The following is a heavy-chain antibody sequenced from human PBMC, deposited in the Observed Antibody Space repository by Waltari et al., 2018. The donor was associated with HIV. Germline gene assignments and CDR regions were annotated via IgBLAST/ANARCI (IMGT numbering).Heavy chain of an antibody. CDR3: SRGRGYSYGYSDL. Sequence: QVQLVQSGAEVRKPGASVKVSCKAPGYTFTNYDINWVRQAPGQGLEWMGWINPNSGNTGYAQKFQGRVTMTRDTSRSTAYMELTSLTSEDTAVYHCSRGRGYSYGYSDLWGQGTLVTVSS. D-gene: IGHD5-18*01. J-gene: IGHJ4*02. V-gene: IGHV1-8*01. CDR2: INPNSGNT. CDR1: GYTFTNYD.